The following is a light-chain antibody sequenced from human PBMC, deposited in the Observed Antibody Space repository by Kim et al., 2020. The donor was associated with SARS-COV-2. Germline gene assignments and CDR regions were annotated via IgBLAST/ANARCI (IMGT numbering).Light chain of an antibody. J-gene: IGKJ5*01. V-gene: IGKV1-5*03. CDR2: KTS. Sequence: DIQMTQSPSTLSASVGDSVTITCGASQSFSSWLAWYQQKPGKVPKLLIYKTSILESGVPSRFSGSGSGTEFTLTISSLQPDDFATYYCQQYNNFPITFGQWTRLEIK. CDR1: QSFSSW. CDR3: QQYNNFPIT.